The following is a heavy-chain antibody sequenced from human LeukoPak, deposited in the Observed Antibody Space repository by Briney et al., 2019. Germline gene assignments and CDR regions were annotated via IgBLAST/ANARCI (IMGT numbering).Heavy chain of an antibody. CDR3: ARGRPYSSSWYLFTAYYYYYMDV. J-gene: IGHJ6*03. Sequence: SETLSLTCTVSGDSISTDDYYWSWIRQPAGKGLEWIGRFSASGNGNYNPSLKSRLTISIDTSKNQFSLKLSSVTAADTAVYYCARGRPYSSSWYLFTAYYYYYMDVWGKGTTVTVSS. D-gene: IGHD6-13*01. V-gene: IGHV4-61*02. CDR2: FSASGNG. CDR1: GDSISTDDYY.